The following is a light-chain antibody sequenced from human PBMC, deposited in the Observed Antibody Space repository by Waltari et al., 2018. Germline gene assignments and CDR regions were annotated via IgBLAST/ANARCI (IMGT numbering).Light chain of an antibody. V-gene: IGKV1-39*01. CDR3: QQSYSTPQFT. Sequence: DIQMTQSPSSLSASVGDRVTITCRASQSISSYLNWYQQKPGKAPKLLIYAASILQSGVPSRFSGRGSWTDFTLTISSLQPEDFATYYCQQSYSTPQFTFGPGTKVDIK. CDR2: AAS. J-gene: IGKJ3*01. CDR1: QSISSY.